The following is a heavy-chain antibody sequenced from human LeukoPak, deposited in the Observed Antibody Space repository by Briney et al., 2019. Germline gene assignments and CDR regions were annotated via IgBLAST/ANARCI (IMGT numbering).Heavy chain of an antibody. J-gene: IGHJ4*02. CDR2: IYYSGST. Sequence: SETLSLTCTVSGVSISSYYWSWIRQPPGKGLEWIGYIYYSGSTIYNPSLKSRVTISVDTSWNQFSLKVTSVTAADAAVYYCARGTSSGWYGFDFWGQGTLVTVSS. D-gene: IGHD6-19*01. CDR3: ARGTSSGWYGFDF. CDR1: GVSISSYY. V-gene: IGHV4-59*01.